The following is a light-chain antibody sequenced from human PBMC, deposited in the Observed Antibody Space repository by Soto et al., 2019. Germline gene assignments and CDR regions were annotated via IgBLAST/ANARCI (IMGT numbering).Light chain of an antibody. CDR2: QVK. V-gene: IGLV2-23*02. J-gene: IGLJ3*02. CDR3: SSYATSTLV. CDR1: SSDVGSFNL. Sequence: QSVLTQPASVSGSPGQSITMSCTGSSSDVGSFNLVSWYQQHPGKAPKLMISQVKKRPSGVSDRFSGSKSGNTASLTISGLQAEDEADYYCSSYATSTLVFGGGTKLTVL.